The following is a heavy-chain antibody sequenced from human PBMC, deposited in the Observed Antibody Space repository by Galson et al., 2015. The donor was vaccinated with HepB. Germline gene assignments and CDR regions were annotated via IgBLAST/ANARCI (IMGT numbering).Heavy chain of an antibody. CDR1: GFTFEDYT. CDR3: AKGDLFCTNGVCFARSPSYYYGMDV. Sequence: SLRLSCAASGFTFEDYTLHWVRQVPGKGLEWVSGISWNSRDTAYVDSVKGRFTISRDNARNSLYLEMNSLKTEDTAVYYCAKGDLFCTNGVCFARSPSYYYGMDVWGQGTTVTVSS. J-gene: IGHJ6*02. D-gene: IGHD2-8*01. CDR2: ISWNSRDT. V-gene: IGHV3-9*01.